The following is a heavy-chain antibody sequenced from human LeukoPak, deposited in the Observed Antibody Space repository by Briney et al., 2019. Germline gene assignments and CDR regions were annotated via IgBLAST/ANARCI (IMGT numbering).Heavy chain of an antibody. CDR3: AKLDSSGYYSNGGYYYGMDV. J-gene: IGHJ6*02. D-gene: IGHD3-22*01. CDR1: GFTFSSYA. Sequence: GGSLRLSCAASGFTFSSYAMSWVRQAPGKGLEWVSAISGSGGSTYYADSVKGRFTISRDNSKNTLYLQMSSLRAEDTAVYYCAKLDSSGYYSNGGYYYGMDVWGQGTTVTVSS. CDR2: ISGSGGST. V-gene: IGHV3-23*01.